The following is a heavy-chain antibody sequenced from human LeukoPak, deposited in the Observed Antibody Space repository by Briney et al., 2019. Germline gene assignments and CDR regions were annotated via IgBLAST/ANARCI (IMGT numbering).Heavy chain of an antibody. CDR2: IYPGDSDT. V-gene: IGHV5-51*01. Sequence: GESLKISCKGSGYSLTSYWIGWVRQMPGKGLEWMGIIYPGDSDTRYSPSFQGQVTISADKSISTAYLQWSSLKASDTAMYYCARYGSGSYFGGRNWFDPWGQGTLVTVSS. CDR3: ARYGSGSYFGGRNWFDP. CDR1: GYSLTSYW. D-gene: IGHD1-26*01. J-gene: IGHJ5*02.